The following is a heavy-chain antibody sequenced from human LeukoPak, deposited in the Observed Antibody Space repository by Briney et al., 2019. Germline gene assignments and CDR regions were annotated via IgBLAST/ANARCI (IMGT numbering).Heavy chain of an antibody. CDR2: IYPGDSDT. V-gene: IGHV5-51*01. CDR3: ARGAPARIAVAGPDY. Sequence: GESLMISCKGSGYSFTSYWIGWVRQMPGKGLEWMGIIYPGDSDTRYSPSFQGQVTISADKSISTAYLQWSSLKASDTAMYYCARGAPARIAVAGPDYWGQGTLVTVSS. J-gene: IGHJ4*02. D-gene: IGHD6-19*01. CDR1: GYSFTSYW.